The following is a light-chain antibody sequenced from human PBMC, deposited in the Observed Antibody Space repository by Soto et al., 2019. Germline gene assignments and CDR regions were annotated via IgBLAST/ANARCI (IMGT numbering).Light chain of an antibody. CDR2: TND. J-gene: IGLJ1*01. Sequence: QSVLTQPPSASGTPGQRVTISCSGSTANIGTNTVNWFQHLPGSAPKLLIYTNDQRPSGVPDRFSGSRSGTSASLAISGLQSEDEADYYCATWDDSVYVFGAGKKVTV. CDR1: TANIGTNT. V-gene: IGLV1-44*01. CDR3: ATWDDSVYV.